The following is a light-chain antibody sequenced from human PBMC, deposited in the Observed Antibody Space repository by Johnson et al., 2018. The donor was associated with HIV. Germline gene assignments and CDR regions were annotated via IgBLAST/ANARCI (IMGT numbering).Light chain of an antibody. CDR1: SSNIGNNF. V-gene: IGLV1-51*02. CDR3: GTWDSSLTASYV. Sequence: QSVLTQPPSVSAAPGQKVTISCSGSSSNIGNNFVSWYQQLPGTAPKLLIYENNKRPSGIPDRFSGPKSGTSATLGITGLQTGDEADYYCGTWDSSLTASYVFGTATRVTVL. CDR2: ENN. J-gene: IGLJ1*01.